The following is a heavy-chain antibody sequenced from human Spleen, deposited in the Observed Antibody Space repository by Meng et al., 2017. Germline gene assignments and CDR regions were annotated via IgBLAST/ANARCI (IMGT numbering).Heavy chain of an antibody. V-gene: IGHV1-69*13. CDR2: IIPVIGKV. CDR3: ARGDVVVGVEGIMDYDHGMDV. Sequence: SVKVSCKASGGTFSNYAISWVRQAPEQGLEWMGGIIPVIGKVKYAQKFQGRVAISADESTSTDYMELRSLRSEDTAVYYCARGDVVVGVEGIMDYDHGMDVWGQGTTVTVSS. J-gene: IGHJ6*02. D-gene: IGHD2-2*01. CDR1: GGTFSNYA.